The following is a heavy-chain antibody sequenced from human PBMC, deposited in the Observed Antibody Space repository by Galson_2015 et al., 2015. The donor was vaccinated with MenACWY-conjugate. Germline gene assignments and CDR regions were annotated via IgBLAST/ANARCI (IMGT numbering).Heavy chain of an antibody. Sequence: SLRLSCAASGVTFSNYAMSWVRQAPGKGLEWVSAISGSGGDTYYADSVKGRFTISRDNSRNTFYVQMNSLRAEDTAVYYCAKCRETVAGTPFDSWGQGTLVTVSS. CDR3: AKCRETVAGTPFDS. V-gene: IGHV3-23*01. CDR2: ISGSGGDT. CDR1: GVTFSNYA. D-gene: IGHD6-19*01. J-gene: IGHJ4*02.